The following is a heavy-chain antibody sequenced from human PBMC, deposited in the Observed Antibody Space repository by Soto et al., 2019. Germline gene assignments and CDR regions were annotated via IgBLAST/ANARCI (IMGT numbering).Heavy chain of an antibody. J-gene: IGHJ6*03. Sequence: QVQLVESGGGVVQPGRSLRLSCEASGFTFSSYAMHWVRQAPGKGLEWVAVISHDGNVNYYSESVKGRFTMSRDNSKYTLSLQMDSLRTEDTAVYFCAKDEYWESHFYYFMDLWGKGTPVTVSS. CDR3: AKDEYWESHFYYFMDL. D-gene: IGHD2-8*02. CDR2: ISHDGNVN. V-gene: IGHV3-30*18. CDR1: GFTFSSYA.